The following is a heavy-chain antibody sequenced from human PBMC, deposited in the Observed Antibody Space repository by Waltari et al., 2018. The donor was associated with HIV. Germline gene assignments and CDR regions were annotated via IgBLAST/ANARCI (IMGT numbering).Heavy chain of an antibody. CDR3: ARRQQLTD. V-gene: IGHV3-7*02. CDR2: IKEDGSEI. Sequence: EVRLVESGGGLVQPGGSLSLSCAASGFTLSSSWLTGVRQAPGKGLEWVANIKEDGSEIHYVDSVKGRFTISRDNAKNSLYLQMNSLRAEDTAVYYCARRQQLTDWGQGTLVTVSS. D-gene: IGHD6-13*01. J-gene: IGHJ4*02. CDR1: GFTLSSSW.